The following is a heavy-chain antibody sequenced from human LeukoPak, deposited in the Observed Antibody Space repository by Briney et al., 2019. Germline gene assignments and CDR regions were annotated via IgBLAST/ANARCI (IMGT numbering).Heavy chain of an antibody. J-gene: IGHJ6*03. CDR2: IIPIFGTA. CDR1: GGTFSSYA. Sequence: SVKVSCKASGGTFSSYAISWVRQAPGQGLEGMGGIIPIFGTANYAQKFQGRVTITADESTSPAYMELSRLRSEDTAVYYCARLSDEATSYYMDVWGKGPAVSVSS. CDR3: ARLSDEATSYYMDV. V-gene: IGHV1-69*13.